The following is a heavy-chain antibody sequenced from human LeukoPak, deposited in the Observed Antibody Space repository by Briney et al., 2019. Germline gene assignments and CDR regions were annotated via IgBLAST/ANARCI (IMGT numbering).Heavy chain of an antibody. J-gene: IGHJ3*02. V-gene: IGHV4-59*01. D-gene: IGHD5-24*01. Sequence: TSETLSPTCTVSGDSINSYYWNWIRQPPGKGLEWIGYIYYSGRTDYNPSLKSRVTISVDTSKHQFSMKLKSVTAADTAVYFCARGRWLPNAFDIWGQGTMVTVFS. CDR3: ARGRWLPNAFDI. CDR1: GDSINSYY. CDR2: IYYSGRT.